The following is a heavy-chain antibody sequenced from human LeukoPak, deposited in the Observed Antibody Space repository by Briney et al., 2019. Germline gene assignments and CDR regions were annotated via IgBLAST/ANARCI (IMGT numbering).Heavy chain of an antibody. CDR2: ISPHSGGT. Sequence: ASVKVSCKASGYTFTDYYILWVRQAPGQGPEWMGWISPHSGGTNYAQNFKGRVTMTRDTSISTAYMELSSLTSDDTAVYYCARDLPKTGYVGAFDIWGQGTMVTVSS. CDR3: ARDLPKTGYVGAFDI. CDR1: GYTFTDYY. D-gene: IGHD5-12*01. J-gene: IGHJ3*02. V-gene: IGHV1-2*02.